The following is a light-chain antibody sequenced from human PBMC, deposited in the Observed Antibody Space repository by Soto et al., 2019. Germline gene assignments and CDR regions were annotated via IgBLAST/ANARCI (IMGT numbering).Light chain of an antibody. CDR1: QSVSSY. CDR3: QQRSNWLWT. J-gene: IGKJ1*01. V-gene: IGKV3-11*01. Sequence: EIVLTQSPATLSLSPGERSTLSCRASQSVSSYLLWYQQKPGQAPRLLIYDASNRATGIPARFSGSGSGTDFTLTISSLEPEDFAVYYCQQRSNWLWTVGQGTKVDIK. CDR2: DAS.